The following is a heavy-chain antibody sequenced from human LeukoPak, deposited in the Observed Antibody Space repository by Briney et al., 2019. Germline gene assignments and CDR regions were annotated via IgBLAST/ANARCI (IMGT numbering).Heavy chain of an antibody. CDR3: ARAKANWGSGDY. J-gene: IGHJ4*02. Sequence: ASVKVSRKASEYTFTDYYVHSVRQAPGQGLEWMGWINPNTGGTNYAQKFQGRVTMTRDTSISTGYMDLSGLRSDDTAVYYCARAKANWGSGDYWGQGTLVTVSS. D-gene: IGHD7-27*01. CDR1: EYTFTDYY. CDR2: INPNTGGT. V-gene: IGHV1-2*02.